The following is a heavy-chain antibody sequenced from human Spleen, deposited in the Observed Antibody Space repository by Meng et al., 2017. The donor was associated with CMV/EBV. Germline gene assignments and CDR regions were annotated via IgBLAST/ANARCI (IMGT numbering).Heavy chain of an antibody. J-gene: IGHJ4*02. CDR3: ARELETYYFDF. CDR2: INPNSGGT. D-gene: IGHD1-1*01. CDR1: GYTFIGYY. Sequence: ASVKVSCKSSGYTFIGYYIHWVRQAPGQGLEWMGWINPNSGGTNYAQKFQGRVTMTRDTSISTAYMELSRLRSDDTAVYYCARELETYYFDFWGQGTLVTVPQ. V-gene: IGHV1-2*02.